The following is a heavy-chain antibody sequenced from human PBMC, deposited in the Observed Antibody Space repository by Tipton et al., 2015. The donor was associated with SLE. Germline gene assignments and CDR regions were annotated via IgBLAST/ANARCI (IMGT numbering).Heavy chain of an antibody. D-gene: IGHD6-19*01. CDR3: ARGVAERLGLDF. CDR1: GGSISSSSYS. CDR2: IYSGRST. V-gene: IGHV4-39*07. J-gene: IGHJ4*02. Sequence: TLSLTCTVSGGSISSSSYSWAWIRQPPGKGLEWIGDIYSGRSTDYNPSLKTRVTISVDTSKNQFSLNLSSVTAADTALYFCARGVAERLGLDFWGQGSLVTVSS.